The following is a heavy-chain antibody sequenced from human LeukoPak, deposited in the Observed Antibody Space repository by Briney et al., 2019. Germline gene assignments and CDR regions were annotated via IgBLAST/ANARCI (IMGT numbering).Heavy chain of an antibody. CDR3: ARDLVVPAEDETDPEGQA. J-gene: IGHJ4*02. D-gene: IGHD2-2*01. CDR2: INPSGGST. Sequence: AASVKFSCKASGYTFTSYYMHWVRQAPGQGLEWMGIINPSGGSTSYAQKFQGRVTMTRDTSTSTVYMELSSLRSEDTAVYYCARDLVVPAEDETDPEGQAWGQGTLVTVSS. CDR1: GYTFTSYY. V-gene: IGHV1-46*03.